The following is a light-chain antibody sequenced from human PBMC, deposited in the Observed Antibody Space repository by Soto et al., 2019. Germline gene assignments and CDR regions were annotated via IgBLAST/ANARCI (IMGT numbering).Light chain of an antibody. J-gene: IGLJ1*01. V-gene: IGLV2-8*01. Sequence: QSALTQPPSASGSPGQSVTISCTGTSSDVGGYNYVSWYQQYPGKVPKLMVYEVNKRPSGVPDRFSGSKSGNTASLTVSGLKAEDEADYYCTSYAGGNHVFGTGTKLTVL. CDR1: SSDVGGYNY. CDR3: TSYAGGNHV. CDR2: EVN.